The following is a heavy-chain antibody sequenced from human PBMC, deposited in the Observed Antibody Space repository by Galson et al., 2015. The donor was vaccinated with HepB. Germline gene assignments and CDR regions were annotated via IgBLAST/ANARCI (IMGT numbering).Heavy chain of an antibody. CDR2: ITGDTRTI. CDR3: ARSVAGSFDY. CDR1: GFTLNIYS. Sequence: SLRLSCAASGFTLNIYSMNWVRQAPGKGLEWVSYITGDTRTINYADSVKGRFTISRDNAKNSLYLQMNSLRDEDTAVYYCARSVAGSFDYWGHGTLVTVSS. D-gene: IGHD6-19*01. V-gene: IGHV3-48*02. J-gene: IGHJ4*01.